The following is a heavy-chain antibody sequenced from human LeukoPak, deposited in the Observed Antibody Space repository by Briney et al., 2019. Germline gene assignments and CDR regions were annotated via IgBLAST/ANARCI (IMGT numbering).Heavy chain of an antibody. Sequence: GGSLRLSCAASGFTFSSYAMSWVRQAPGKGLEWVSAFSGSGGSTYYADSVKGRFTISRDNSKNTLYLQMNSLRAEDTAVYYCARDRGWLTFDYWGQGTLVTVSS. CDR2: FSGSGGST. J-gene: IGHJ4*02. CDR1: GFTFSSYA. V-gene: IGHV3-23*01. CDR3: ARDRGWLTFDY. D-gene: IGHD5-24*01.